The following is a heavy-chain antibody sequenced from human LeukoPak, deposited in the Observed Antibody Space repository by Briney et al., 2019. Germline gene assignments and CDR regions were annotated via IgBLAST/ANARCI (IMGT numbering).Heavy chain of an antibody. Sequence: ASLKVSCKGSGYIFPDYYIYWVRQAPGQGLEWMGRINPNSGGTNYAQKFQGRVAMTRDTSISTVYMELSRLTSDDTAVYYCARDGGYCSSGTICYSRAEYYYYGMDVWGQGTTVTVSS. D-gene: IGHD2-2*01. CDR3: ARDGGYCSSGTICYSRAEYYYYGMDV. J-gene: IGHJ6*02. CDR1: GYIFPDYY. CDR2: INPNSGGT. V-gene: IGHV1-2*06.